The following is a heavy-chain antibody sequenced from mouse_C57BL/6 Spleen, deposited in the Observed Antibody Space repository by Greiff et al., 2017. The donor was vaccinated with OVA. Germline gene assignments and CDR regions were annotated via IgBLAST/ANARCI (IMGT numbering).Heavy chain of an antibody. D-gene: IGHD3-2*02. V-gene: IGHV1-52*01. CDR1: GYTFTSYW. Sequence: QVQLQQPGAELVRPGSSVKLSCKASGYTFTSYWMHWVKQRPIQGLEWIGNIDPSDSETHYNQKFKDKATLTVDKSSSTAYMQLSSLTSEDSAVYYCARVSSGTGWFAYWGQGTLVTVSA. CDR3: ARVSSGTGWFAY. CDR2: IDPSDSET. J-gene: IGHJ3*01.